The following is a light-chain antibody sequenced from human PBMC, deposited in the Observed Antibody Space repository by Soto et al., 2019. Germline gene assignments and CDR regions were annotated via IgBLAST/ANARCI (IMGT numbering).Light chain of an antibody. CDR1: QSVSSN. J-gene: IGKJ3*01. Sequence: EIVMTQSPATLSVSPGERATLSCRASQSVSSNLAWYQQKPGQAPRLLIYGASTRATGIPARFSGSGSGTVFTLTISSLQSEDFAVYYCQQYNNWPLFTCGPGTKVDIK. CDR2: GAS. V-gene: IGKV3-15*01. CDR3: QQYNNWPLFT.